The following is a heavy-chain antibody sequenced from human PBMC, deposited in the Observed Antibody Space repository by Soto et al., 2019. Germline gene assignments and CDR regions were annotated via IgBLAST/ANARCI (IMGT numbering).Heavy chain of an antibody. CDR2: IYYSGSA. J-gene: IGHJ4*02. D-gene: IGHD2-15*01. Sequence: SETLSLTCTVSGGSISSSSYYWDWIRQPPGKGLEWIGSIYYSGSAHYNPSLRGRVTTSVDTSKNQFSLKLNSVTAADTAVYYCARRVRYCSGGICYRNFDCWGQGTLVTVSS. CDR3: ARRVRYCSGGICYRNFDC. V-gene: IGHV4-39*01. CDR1: GGSISSSSYY.